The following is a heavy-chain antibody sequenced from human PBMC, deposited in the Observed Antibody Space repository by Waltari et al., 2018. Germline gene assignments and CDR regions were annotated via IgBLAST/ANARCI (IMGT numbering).Heavy chain of an antibody. CDR1: GYTFTSYG. J-gene: IGHJ5*02. D-gene: IGHD3-22*01. CDR2: ISAYNGNT. CDR3: ARCALPYYYDSSGYYDPYWFDP. V-gene: IGHV1-18*01. Sequence: SGAEVKKPGASVKVSCKASGYTFTSYGISWVRQAPGQGLEWMGWISAYNGNTNYAQKLQGRVTMTTDTSTSTAYMELRSLRSDDTAVYYCARCALPYYYDSSGYYDPYWFDPWGQGTLVTVSS.